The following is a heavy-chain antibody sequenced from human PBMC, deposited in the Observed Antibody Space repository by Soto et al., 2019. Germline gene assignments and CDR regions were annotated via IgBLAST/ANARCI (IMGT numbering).Heavy chain of an antibody. CDR2: VYSSGMP. CDR3: ARERGGYGLFDS. CDR1: GGSINSYW. J-gene: IGHJ4*02. Sequence: SETLSLTCSVSGGSINSYWWSWIRQPAGKGLEWIGRVYSSGMPFYNPSHRSRVTISIDRSNDQFSLNLKSVTAADTAVYYCARERGGYGLFDSWGQGTLVTVSS. D-gene: IGHD5-18*01. V-gene: IGHV4-4*07.